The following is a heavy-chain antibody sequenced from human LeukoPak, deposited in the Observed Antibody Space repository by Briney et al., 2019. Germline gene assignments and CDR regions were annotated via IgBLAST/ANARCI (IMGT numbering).Heavy chain of an antibody. Sequence: PGGSLRLSCAASGFTFSSYWMHWVRQAPGKGLVWVSRINSDGSSTSYADSVKGRFTISRDNAKNTLYLQMNSLRAEGTAVYYCARVSSAAAAMVAYYYGMDVWGQGTTVTVSS. CDR1: GFTFSSYW. CDR2: INSDGSST. CDR3: ARVSSAAAAMVAYYYGMDV. V-gene: IGHV3-74*01. D-gene: IGHD5-18*01. J-gene: IGHJ6*02.